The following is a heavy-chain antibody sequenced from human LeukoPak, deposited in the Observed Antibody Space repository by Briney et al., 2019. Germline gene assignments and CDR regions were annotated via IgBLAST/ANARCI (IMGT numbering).Heavy chain of an antibody. Sequence: SETLSLTCAVHGGSFSGYYWSWIRQPPGKGLEWIGEINHGGSTKYNPSLKSRVIISEDTSKNQFSLKLSSVTAADTAMYFCATGNLGYCSGDTCPFVFDIWGQGTMVTVSS. CDR1: GGSFSGYY. D-gene: IGHD2-15*01. CDR2: INHGGST. J-gene: IGHJ3*02. V-gene: IGHV4-34*01. CDR3: ATGNLGYCSGDTCPFVFDI.